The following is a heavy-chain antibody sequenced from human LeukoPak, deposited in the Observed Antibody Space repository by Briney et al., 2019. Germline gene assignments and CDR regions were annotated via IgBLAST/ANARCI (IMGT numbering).Heavy chain of an antibody. CDR2: IYYSGST. CDR3: ASPTGTTDDY. D-gene: IGHD1-1*01. Sequence: SETLSLTCTVSGGSISSSDHYWGGIRQPPRKGLEWIGSIYYSGSTYYNPSLESRVTISVDTSKNQFSLRLSSVTAADTAVYYCASPTGTTDDYWGQGTLVTVSS. J-gene: IGHJ4*02. CDR1: GGSISSSDHY. V-gene: IGHV4-39*07.